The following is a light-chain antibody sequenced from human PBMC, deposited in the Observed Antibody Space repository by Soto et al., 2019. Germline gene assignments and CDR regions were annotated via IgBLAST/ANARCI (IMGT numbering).Light chain of an antibody. CDR2: YDD. V-gene: IGLV1-36*01. J-gene: IGLJ2*01. CDR3: ATWDDSLNAVV. Sequence: QSVLTQPPSVSAAPRQRVTISCSGSSSNIGNNAVNWYQQLPGKAPKFLIYYDDLKPSGVSDRFSGSKSGTSASLAISGLQSEDEADYYCATWDDSLNAVVFGGGTKLTVL. CDR1: SSNIGNNA.